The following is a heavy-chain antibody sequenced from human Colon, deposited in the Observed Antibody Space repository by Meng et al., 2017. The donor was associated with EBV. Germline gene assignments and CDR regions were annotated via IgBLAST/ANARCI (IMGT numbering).Heavy chain of an antibody. D-gene: IGHD3-22*01. V-gene: IGHV4-30-4*01. CDR1: GGSISSDNYY. CDR3: ARYHYDDSGLNWIDP. J-gene: IGHJ5*02. Sequence: QVHLQESGPGLVKPSQTLSLTSVVPGGSISSDNYYWSWIRQPPGKGLEWIGYFYNGGNSHINPSLESRGSISVDTSKNQFSLRLNSVTVADTGVYYCARYHYDDSGLNWIDPWGQGTLVTVSS. CDR2: FYNGGNS.